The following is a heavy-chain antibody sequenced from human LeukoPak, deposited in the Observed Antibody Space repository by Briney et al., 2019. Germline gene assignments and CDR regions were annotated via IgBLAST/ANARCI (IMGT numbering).Heavy chain of an antibody. CDR3: ARDSVVVAATGRFDP. CDR1: GFTFSSYA. D-gene: IGHD2-15*01. Sequence: GGSLRLSCAASGFTFSSYAMHWVRQAPGKGLEWVAVISYDGSNKYYADSVKGRFTISRDNAKNSLYLQMNSLRAEDTAVYYCARDSVVVAATGRFDPWGQGTLVTVSS. J-gene: IGHJ5*02. CDR2: ISYDGSNK. V-gene: IGHV3-30*04.